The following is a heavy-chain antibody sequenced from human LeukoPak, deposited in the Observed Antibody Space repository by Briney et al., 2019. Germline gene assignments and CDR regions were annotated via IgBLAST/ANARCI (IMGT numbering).Heavy chain of an antibody. V-gene: IGHV3-49*02. CDR3: ARVVAAAGYYFDY. CDR2: IRSQEYGGTT. CDR1: GFTFGGYL. D-gene: IGHD6-13*01. J-gene: IGHJ4*02. Sequence: PGGSLRLSCTGSGFTFGGYLMSWVRQAPGKGLEWVGFIRSQEYGGTTESAASVKDRFIISRDDSKSVAYLQMDSLKTEDTAVYYCARVVAAAGYYFDYWGQGTLVTVSS.